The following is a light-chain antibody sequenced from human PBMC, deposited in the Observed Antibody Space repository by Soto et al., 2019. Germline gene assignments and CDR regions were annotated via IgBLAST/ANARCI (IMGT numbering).Light chain of an antibody. CDR2: TAS. J-gene: IGKJ2*01. CDR3: QQSYSSPYT. CDR1: QTISSY. Sequence: DIQMTQSPSSLSASVGDRVTITCRVSQTISSYLNWYQQRPGKAPKLLIYTASKLQSGVPSRFSGSESGTDFTLTISSLQPEDFATYYCQQSYSSPYTFGQGTKLEIE. V-gene: IGKV1-39*01.